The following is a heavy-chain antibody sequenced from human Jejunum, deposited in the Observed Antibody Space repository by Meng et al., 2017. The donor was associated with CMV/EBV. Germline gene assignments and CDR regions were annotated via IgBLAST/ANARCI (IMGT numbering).Heavy chain of an antibody. CDR3: ARGVGYSSGCFDS. D-gene: IGHD6-19*01. CDR1: GFTFTTYS. J-gene: IGHJ4*02. Sequence: SGFTFTTYSMHWVRQAPGKGLEWVAVTSFDGSDKDYADSVKGRFTISRDNSKNTLHLQMNSLRPEDTAVYYCARGVGYSSGCFDSWGQGTLVTVSS. CDR2: TSFDGSDK. V-gene: IGHV3-30-3*01.